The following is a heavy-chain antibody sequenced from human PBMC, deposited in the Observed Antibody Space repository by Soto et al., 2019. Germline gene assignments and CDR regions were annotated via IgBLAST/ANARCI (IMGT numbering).Heavy chain of an antibody. J-gene: IGHJ4*02. V-gene: IGHV4-59*01. CDR1: GGSISSYY. CDR2: IYYSGST. CDR3: ARVRYIWGSYRPYYFDY. Sequence: ASETLSLTCTVAGGSISSYYGSWIRQPPGRGLEWIGYIYYSGSTNYNPSLKSRVTISVDTSKNQFSLKLSSVTAADTAVYYCARVRYIWGSYRPYYFDYWGQGTLVTVSS. D-gene: IGHD3-16*02.